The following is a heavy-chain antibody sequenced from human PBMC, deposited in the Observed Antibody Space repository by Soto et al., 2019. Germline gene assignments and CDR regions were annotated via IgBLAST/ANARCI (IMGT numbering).Heavy chain of an antibody. CDR3: ATSFCGEDCFSTYYLEP. J-gene: IGHJ5*02. CDR1: GGTFSDFG. Sequence: QVQLVQSGAEVKKPGSSVKVSCKVSGGTFSDFGLSWVRLAPGRGIEWLGGIIPMSSVVNHGQTFQGRVTITADASTGTGYMELRSLRSEDTALYYCATSFCGEDCFSTYYLEPWGQGTLVTVSS. V-gene: IGHV1-69*12. D-gene: IGHD2-21*02. CDR2: IIPMSSVV.